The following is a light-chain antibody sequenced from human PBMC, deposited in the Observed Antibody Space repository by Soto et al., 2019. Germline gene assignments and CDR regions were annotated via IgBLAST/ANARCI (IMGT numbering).Light chain of an antibody. CDR3: QQSTHWPHT. Sequence: EIVMTQSPATLSVSPGERATLSCRASQSVSSDLAWYQQKPGQAPRLLVYGASTRATGMPARFSGSASGTEFTPTVSSLQSEDFAVYYCQQSTHWPHTFGQGTKLEIK. CDR2: GAS. J-gene: IGKJ2*01. V-gene: IGKV3-15*01. CDR1: QSVSSD.